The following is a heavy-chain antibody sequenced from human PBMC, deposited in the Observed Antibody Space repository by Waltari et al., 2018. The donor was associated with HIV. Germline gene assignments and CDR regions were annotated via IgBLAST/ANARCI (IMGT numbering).Heavy chain of an antibody. CDR3: ASQTSGSYLKYYFDY. Sequence: EVQLVESGGGLIQPGGSLRLSCAASGFTVSSNYMSWVRQAPGKGVECVSVIYSGGRKYYADSVKGRFTISRDNSKNTLYLQMNSLRAEDTAVYYCASQTSGSYLKYYFDYWGQGTLVTVSS. D-gene: IGHD1-26*01. CDR2: IYSGGRK. CDR1: GFTVSSNY. J-gene: IGHJ4*02. V-gene: IGHV3-53*01.